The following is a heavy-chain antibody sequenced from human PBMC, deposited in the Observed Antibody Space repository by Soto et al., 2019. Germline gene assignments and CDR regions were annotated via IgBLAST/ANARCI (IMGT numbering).Heavy chain of an antibody. CDR2: IWHDGSNQ. V-gene: IGHV3-33*01. CDR1: GFTFSSYG. CDR3: ARERGQIDY. Sequence: QVQLVESGGGVVQPGRSLRLSCAASGFTFSSYGMQWVRRAPGKGLEWVAVIWHDGSNQYYADSVKGRFTISRDNSNNILYLQLNSLRAEETAVYYCARERGQIDYWGQGIQVTVSS. J-gene: IGHJ4*02.